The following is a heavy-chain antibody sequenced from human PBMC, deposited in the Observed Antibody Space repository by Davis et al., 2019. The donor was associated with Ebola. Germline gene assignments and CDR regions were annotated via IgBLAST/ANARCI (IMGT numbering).Heavy chain of an antibody. CDR2: IRYDGSNK. CDR1: GFTFSSYG. CDR3: ARVSYSSSWYERRYFDY. Sequence: GESLKISCAASGFTFSSYGMHWVRQAPGKGLEWVAFIRYDGSNKYYADSVKGRFTISRDNSKNTLYLQMNSLRAEDTAVYYCARVSYSSSWYERRYFDYWGQGTLVTVSS. D-gene: IGHD6-13*01. V-gene: IGHV3-30*02. J-gene: IGHJ4*02.